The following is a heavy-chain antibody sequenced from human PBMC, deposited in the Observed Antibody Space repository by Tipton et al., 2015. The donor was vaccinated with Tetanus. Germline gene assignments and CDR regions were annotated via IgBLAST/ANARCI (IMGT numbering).Heavy chain of an antibody. D-gene: IGHD2-15*01. J-gene: IGHJ4*02. V-gene: IGHV1-69*01. CDR1: GGTFSSYA. CDR3: VLPARYCSGGSCFLALDF. CDR2: IFPLYGTA. Sequence: QLVQSGAEVKKPGSSVRVSCKTSGGTFSSYAISWVRQARGQGLEWMGGIFPLYGTANYAPDFQGRVTLTADESTGTAYMEMSSLRSEDTAVYYCVLPARYCSGGSCFLALDFWGQGTLVTVSS.